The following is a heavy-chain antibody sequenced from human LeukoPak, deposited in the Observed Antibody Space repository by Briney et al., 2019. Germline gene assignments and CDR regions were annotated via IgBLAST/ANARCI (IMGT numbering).Heavy chain of an antibody. Sequence: GGSLRLSCAASGFTFSSYAMSWVPQAPGKGLEWVSGINGSGGTTYYADSVKGRFTISRDYSKNTLYLQMSSLTAEDTAVYYCAKGGTYYYASGTLYWGQGTLVTVSS. CDR1: GFTFSSYA. D-gene: IGHD3-10*01. CDR2: INGSGGTT. J-gene: IGHJ4*02. V-gene: IGHV3-23*01. CDR3: AKGGTYYYASGTLY.